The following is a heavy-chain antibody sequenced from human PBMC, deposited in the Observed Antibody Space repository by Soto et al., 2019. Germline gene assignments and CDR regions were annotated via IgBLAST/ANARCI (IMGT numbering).Heavy chain of an antibody. J-gene: IGHJ4*02. CDR1: GGTFSSYA. D-gene: IGHD3-22*01. Sequence: QVQLVQSGAEVKKPGSSVKVSCKASGGTFSSYAISWVRQAPGQGLEWMGGIIPIFGTANYAQKFQGRVTITEDXXTXTXXMELSSLRSEDTAVYYCARDPAYDSSGYYGLFFDYWGQGTLVTVSS. CDR3: ARDPAYDSSGYYGLFFDY. CDR2: IIPIFGTA. V-gene: IGHV1-69*12.